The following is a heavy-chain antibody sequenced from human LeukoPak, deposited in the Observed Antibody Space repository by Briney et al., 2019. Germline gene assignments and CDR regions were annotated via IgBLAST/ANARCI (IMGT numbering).Heavy chain of an antibody. CDR3: ARADTVPYYYYYYMDV. D-gene: IGHD4-17*01. J-gene: IGHJ6*03. CDR1: GGSISSGGYY. CDR2: IYHSGST. V-gene: IGHV4-30-2*01. Sequence: PSETLSLTCTVSGGSISSGGYYWSWIRQPPGKGLEWIGYIYHSGSTYYNPSLKSRVTISVDRSKNQFSLKLSSVTAADTAVYYCARADTVPYYYYYYMDVWGKGTSVTVSS.